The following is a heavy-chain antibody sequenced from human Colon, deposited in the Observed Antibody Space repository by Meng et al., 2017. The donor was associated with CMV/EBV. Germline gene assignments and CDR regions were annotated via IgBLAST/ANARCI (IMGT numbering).Heavy chain of an antibody. V-gene: IGHV4-39*07. J-gene: IGHJ4*02. CDR2: IYYSGST. D-gene: IGHD3-10*01. Sequence: ESLKISCAASGFTFSSYEMHWIRQPPGKGLEWIGSIYYSGSTYYNPSLKSRVTISVDTSKNQFSLNLGSVTAADTAVYYCAREGYYGSGSLAVDSWGQGTLVTVSS. CDR1: GFTFSSYE. CDR3: AREGYYGSGSLAVDS.